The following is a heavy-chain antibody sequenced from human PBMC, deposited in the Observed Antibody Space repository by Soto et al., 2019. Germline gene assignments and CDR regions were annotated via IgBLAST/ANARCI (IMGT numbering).Heavy chain of an antibody. CDR2: ISGDGRHK. J-gene: IGHJ4*02. Sequence: GGSLRLSCAASGFTFSSYPMHWVRQAPGKGLEWVALISGDGRHKYYTDSVKGRFTLSRDNSKKTQHLQMDSLRPEDTAVYYCARPRHKISKFDYWGQGTLVTVYS. V-gene: IGHV3-30*04. CDR1: GFTFSSYP. CDR3: ARPRHKISKFDY.